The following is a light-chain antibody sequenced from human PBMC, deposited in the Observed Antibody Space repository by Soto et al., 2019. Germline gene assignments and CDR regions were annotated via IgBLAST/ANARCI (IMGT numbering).Light chain of an antibody. CDR2: GAS. J-gene: IGKJ1*01. V-gene: IGKV3-15*01. Sequence: EIVMTQSPATLSVSPGERATLSCRASQSVRSSLAWYQQKPGQAPRLLIYGASTRASDIPARFSGSGSGTEFILTISSLQSEDFAVYYCLHYNTWPWTFGQGTKVDIK. CDR3: LHYNTWPWT. CDR1: QSVRSS.